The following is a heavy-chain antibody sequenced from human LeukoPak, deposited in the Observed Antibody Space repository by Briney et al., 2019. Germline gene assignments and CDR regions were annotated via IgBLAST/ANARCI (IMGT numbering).Heavy chain of an antibody. CDR2: MNSGGTTT. CDR3: IREVQVRASASLGL. J-gene: IGHJ4*01. D-gene: IGHD3-16*01. Sequence: GGSLRLSCAASGFSISGYWMHWVRQAAGEGLVWVSRMNSGGTTTNYADSVKGRFTISRDNVDNTLHLQMNSLRVEDTAVYYCIREVQVRASASLGLWGQGTLVTVSS. CDR1: GFSISGYW. V-gene: IGHV3-74*01.